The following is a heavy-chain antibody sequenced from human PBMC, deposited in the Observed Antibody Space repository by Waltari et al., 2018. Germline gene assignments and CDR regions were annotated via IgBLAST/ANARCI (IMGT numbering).Heavy chain of an antibody. V-gene: IGHV3-53*01. CDR1: GFTVGNNY. CDR2: IYSGCGI. Sequence: EVQLVESGGGLIQPGGSLSLSCAVSGFTVGNNYMRWVRQAPGNGLEWIALIYSGCGIHYADSVKGRFTISRDSSKNTLYLQMISLRVEDTAVYYCARESGSSSVKFDYWGQGTLVTVSS. J-gene: IGHJ4*02. D-gene: IGHD6-6*01. CDR3: ARESGSSSVKFDY.